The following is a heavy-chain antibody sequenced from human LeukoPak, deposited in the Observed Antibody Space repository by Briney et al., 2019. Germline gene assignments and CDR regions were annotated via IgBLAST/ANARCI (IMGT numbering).Heavy chain of an antibody. J-gene: IGHJ3*02. CDR1: GYTFTSYG. CDR3: ARDLPSTGDFWSGYWSDDAFDI. V-gene: IGHV1-18*01. D-gene: IGHD3-3*01. CDR2: ISAYNGNT. Sequence: ASVKVSCKASGYTFTSYGISWVRQAPGQGLEWMGWISAYNGNTNYAQKLQGRVTMTTDTSTSTAYMELRSLRSDDTAVYYCARDLPSTGDFWSGYWSDDAFDIWGQGTMVTVSS.